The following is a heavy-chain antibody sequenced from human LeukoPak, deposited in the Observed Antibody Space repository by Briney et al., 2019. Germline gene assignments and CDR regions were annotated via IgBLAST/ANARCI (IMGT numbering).Heavy chain of an antibody. V-gene: IGHV4-61*02. CDR1: GGSISSGSYY. CDR3: ARGWAAAGTVVANWFDP. D-gene: IGHD6-13*01. CDR2: IYTSGST. J-gene: IGHJ5*02. Sequence: SETLSLTCTVSGGSISSGSYYWSWIRQPAGKGLEWIGRIYTSGSTNYNPSLKSRVTISVDTSKNQFSLKLSSVTAADTAVYYCARGWAAAGTVVANWFDPWGQGTLVTVSS.